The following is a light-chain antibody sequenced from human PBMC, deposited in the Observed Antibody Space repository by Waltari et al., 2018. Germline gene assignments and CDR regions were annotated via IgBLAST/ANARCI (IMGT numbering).Light chain of an antibody. V-gene: IGKV3-11*01. CDR1: ESVSRY. Sequence: EIVLTQSPATLSLFAGERASLSCRASESVSRYLGWYQQKPGQAPRLLIYDTSIRATGVPARFIGSGYGTDFTLTISSLEPEDFALYFCQQRSLWPLTFGGGTKVEI. CDR3: QQRSLWPLT. CDR2: DTS. J-gene: IGKJ4*01.